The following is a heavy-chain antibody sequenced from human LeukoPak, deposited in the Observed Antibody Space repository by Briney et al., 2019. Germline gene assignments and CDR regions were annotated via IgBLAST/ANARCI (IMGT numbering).Heavy chain of an antibody. Sequence: GGALRLSCAASGFTFSSYGMHWVRQAPGKGLEWVGVIWFDGSNKYYADSVKGRFTISRDNSKNTLYLQMNSLRAEDTAVYYCARDPYDSSPTSPDYWGQGTLVTVSS. V-gene: IGHV3-33*01. J-gene: IGHJ4*02. CDR3: ARDPYDSSPTSPDY. CDR1: GFTFSSYG. CDR2: IWFDGSNK. D-gene: IGHD3-22*01.